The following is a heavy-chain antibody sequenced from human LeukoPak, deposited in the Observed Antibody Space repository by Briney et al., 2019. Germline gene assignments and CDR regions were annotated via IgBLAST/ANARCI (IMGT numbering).Heavy chain of an antibody. CDR1: GXTFSSYW. D-gene: IGHD1-26*01. CDR2: INSDGSST. V-gene: IGHV3-74*01. Sequence: PGGSLRLSCAASGXTFSSYWMHWVRQAPGKGPVWVSRINSDGSSTYYADSVKGRFTISRDNAKNTLYLQMNSLRAEDTAVYYCARDPKQGGTYWNYFDYWGQGALVTVSP. CDR3: ARDPKQGGTYWNYFDY. J-gene: IGHJ4*02.